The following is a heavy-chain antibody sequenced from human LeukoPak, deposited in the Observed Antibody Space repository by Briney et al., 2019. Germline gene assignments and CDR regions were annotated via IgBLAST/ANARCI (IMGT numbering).Heavy chain of an antibody. J-gene: IGHJ4*02. CDR3: ARDFTKRLGELSPYFDY. V-gene: IGHV3-7*01. D-gene: IGHD3-16*02. Sequence: GGSLRPSCAASGFTFSSYWMSWVRQAPGKGLEWVANIKQDGSEKYYVDSVKGRFTISRDNAKNSLYLQMNSLRAEDTAVYYCARDFTKRLGELSPYFDYWGQGTLVTVSS. CDR2: IKQDGSEK. CDR1: GFTFSSYW.